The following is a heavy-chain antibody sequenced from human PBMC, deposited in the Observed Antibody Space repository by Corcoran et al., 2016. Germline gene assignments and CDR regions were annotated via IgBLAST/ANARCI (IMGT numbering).Heavy chain of an antibody. CDR3: AHRLLGTRDWNYVALDY. J-gene: IGHJ4*02. D-gene: IGHD1-7*01. CDR1: GFSLTTTGVG. Sequence: QITLKESGPTLVKPTQTLTLTCTFSGFSLTTTGVGVGWIRQPPGKALEWLAVIYWDDDKRYSPSLRSRLTISKDTSKNQVVLTMTNMDPVDTATYYFAHRLLGTRDWNYVALDYWGQGTLVTVSA. CDR2: IYWDDDK. V-gene: IGHV2-5*02.